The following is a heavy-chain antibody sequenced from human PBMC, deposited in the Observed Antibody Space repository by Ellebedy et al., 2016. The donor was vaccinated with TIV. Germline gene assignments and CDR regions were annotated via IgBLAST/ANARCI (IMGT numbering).Heavy chain of an antibody. CDR1: GGPFIGNY. V-gene: IGHV4-59*01. Sequence: SETLSLXCGVYGGPFIGNYWSWIRQPPGKGLEWIGYIYYSGSTNYNPSLKSRVTISVDTSKNQFSLKLSSVTAADTAVYYCARLRSDFNYYYYYGMDVWGQGTTVTVSS. CDR2: IYYSGST. J-gene: IGHJ6*02. CDR3: ARLRSDFNYYYYYGMDV. D-gene: IGHD2-15*01.